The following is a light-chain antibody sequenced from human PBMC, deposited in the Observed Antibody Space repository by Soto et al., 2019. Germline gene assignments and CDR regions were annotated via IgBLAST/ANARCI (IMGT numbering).Light chain of an antibody. J-gene: IGKJ4*01. CDR2: DAS. V-gene: IGKV3-11*01. CDR1: QGVSRY. CDR3: QQRGNWPS. Sequence: EIAVTQSPATLSLSPGERATLSCRASQGVSRYLAWYQQKPGQAPRLLIYDASNRATGIPARFSGSGSGTDFTLTISSLEPEDFALYYCQQRGNWPSFGGGAKVDIK.